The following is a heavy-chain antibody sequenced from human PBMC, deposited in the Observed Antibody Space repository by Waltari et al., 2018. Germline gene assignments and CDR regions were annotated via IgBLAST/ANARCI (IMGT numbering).Heavy chain of an antibody. D-gene: IGHD3-22*01. V-gene: IGHV3-30*14. J-gene: IGHJ6*02. CDR2: IWYDGSKK. Sequence: PGKGLEWVAVIWYDGSKKYYADSVKDRFTISRDNSKTMLYLQMNNLKLEDTAVYYCAAWLVPSNYYGLDSWGQGVVVTVSS. CDR3: AAWLVPSNYYGLDS.